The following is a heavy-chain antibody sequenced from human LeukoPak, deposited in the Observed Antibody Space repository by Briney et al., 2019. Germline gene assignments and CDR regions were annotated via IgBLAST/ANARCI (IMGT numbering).Heavy chain of an antibody. D-gene: IGHD3-3*01. J-gene: IGHJ2*01. CDR1: GFTFSSYA. V-gene: IGHV3-23*01. CDR3: AKDEREWLIWYFDL. Sequence: GGSLRLPCAASGFTFSSYAMSWVRQAPGKGLEWVSAISGSGGSTYYADSVKGRFTISRDNSKNTLYLQMNSLRAEDTAVYYCAKDEREWLIWYFDLWGRGTLVTVS. CDR2: ISGSGGST.